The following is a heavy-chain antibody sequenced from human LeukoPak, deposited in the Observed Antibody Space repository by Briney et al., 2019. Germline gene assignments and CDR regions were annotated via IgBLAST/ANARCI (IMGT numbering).Heavy chain of an antibody. J-gene: IGHJ4*02. D-gene: IGHD3-9*01. CDR2: ISGSGDST. CDR1: GFTYSSYA. CDR3: AKDYDILTGYYTQYYFDY. V-gene: IGHV3-23*01. Sequence: GGSLRLSCAASGFTYSSYAMSWVRQARGKGLEWVSAISGSGDSTYYADSVKGRFTISRDNSKNTLYLQMNSLRAEDTAVYYCAKDYDILTGYYTQYYFDYWGQGTLVTVSS.